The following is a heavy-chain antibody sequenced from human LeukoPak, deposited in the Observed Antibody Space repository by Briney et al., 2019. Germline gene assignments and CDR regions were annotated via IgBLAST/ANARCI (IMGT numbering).Heavy chain of an antibody. V-gene: IGHV4-34*01. CDR1: GGSFSGYY. J-gene: IGHJ4*02. D-gene: IGHD2-8*01. Sequence: SETLSLTCAVYGGSFSGYYWSWIRQPPGEGLEWIGEINHSGSTNYNPSLKSRVTISVDTSKNQFSLKLSSVTAADTAVYYCARSGGPGVVDYWGQGTLVTVSS. CDR3: ARSGGPGVVDY. CDR2: INHSGST.